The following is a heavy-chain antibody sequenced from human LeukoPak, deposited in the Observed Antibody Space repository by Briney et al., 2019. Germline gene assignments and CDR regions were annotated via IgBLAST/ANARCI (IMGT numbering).Heavy chain of an antibody. Sequence: SETLSLTCTVSGYSISSGYYWGWIRQPAGKGLEWIGRIYTSGSTNYNPSLKSRVTISVDTSKNQFSLKLSSVTAADTAVYYCARAPYYYYMDVWGKGTTVTVSS. CDR1: GYSISSGYY. CDR2: IYTSGST. J-gene: IGHJ6*03. CDR3: ARAPYYYYMDV. V-gene: IGHV4-61*02.